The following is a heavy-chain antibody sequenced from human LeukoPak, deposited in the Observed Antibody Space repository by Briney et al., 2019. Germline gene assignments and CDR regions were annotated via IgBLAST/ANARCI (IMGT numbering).Heavy chain of an antibody. Sequence: GGSLRLSCAASGFSVNANYMTWVRQAPGKGLEWVSVLYSGGGAYYADSVKDRFTISRDYSQNTLLLQMNSLRAEDTALYYCARGKTSDDIVEDAFDIWGQGTMVAVSS. CDR2: LYSGGGA. D-gene: IGHD2-15*01. CDR3: ARGKTSDDIVEDAFDI. V-gene: IGHV3-66*01. CDR1: GFSVNANY. J-gene: IGHJ3*02.